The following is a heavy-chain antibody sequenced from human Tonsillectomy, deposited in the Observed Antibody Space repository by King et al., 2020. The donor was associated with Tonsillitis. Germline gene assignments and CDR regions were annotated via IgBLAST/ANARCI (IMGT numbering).Heavy chain of an antibody. CDR1: GFTFSSYA. D-gene: IGHD4-17*01. Sequence: VQLVESGGGLVQPGGSLRLSCAVSGFTFSSYAMSWVRQAPGKGLEWVSTISDSGGSTYYADSVKGPFTISRDNSKSTLYLQMNSLRAEDTAIYYCAKRDGYYWGQGALGPVSS. CDR2: ISDSGGST. J-gene: IGHJ4*02. V-gene: IGHV3-23*04. CDR3: AKRDGYY.